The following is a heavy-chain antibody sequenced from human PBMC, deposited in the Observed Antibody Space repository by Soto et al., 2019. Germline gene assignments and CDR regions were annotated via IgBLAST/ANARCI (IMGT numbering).Heavy chain of an antibody. CDR3: ASWREQEHAFDV. Sequence: DVQLVESGGGLIQPGESLRLSCVAFGLTVSGTKYVAWVRQAPGKGLEWVSALYDVLGSFYADSVKGRFTTSSDRSRSTVYLQMNDLRPDDTAVYYCASWREQEHAFDVWGQGTAVIVSP. CDR2: LYDVLGS. CDR1: GLTVSGTKY. J-gene: IGHJ3*01. V-gene: IGHV3-53*01. D-gene: IGHD1-1*01.